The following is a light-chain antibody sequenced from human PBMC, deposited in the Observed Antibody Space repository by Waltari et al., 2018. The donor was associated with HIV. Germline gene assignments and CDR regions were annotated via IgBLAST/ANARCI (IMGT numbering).Light chain of an antibody. CDR2: LNGDGRN. V-gene: IGLV4-69*01. J-gene: IGLJ2*01. CDR3: QTWGTGFLV. Sequence: QLVLTQSPSASASLGASVKLTCTLSSGHSRYAIAWHQQQPEKDPRFLMRLNGDGRNITGDGIPDRFSGSSSGTERYLTISSLQSDDEADYYCQTWGTGFLVFGGGTKLTVL. CDR1: SGHSRYA.